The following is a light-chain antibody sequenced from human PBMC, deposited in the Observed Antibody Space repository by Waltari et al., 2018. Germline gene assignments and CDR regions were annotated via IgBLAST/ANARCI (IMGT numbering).Light chain of an antibody. J-gene: IGKJ1*01. Sequence: DIVMTQSPDSLAVSLGERATINCKSSPSVLYSSNNKNYLAWYQQKPGQPPKLLIYWASTRESGVPDRFSGSGSGTDFTLTISSLQAEDVAVYYCQQYYSIPLTFGQGTKVEIK. CDR1: PSVLYSSNNKNY. V-gene: IGKV4-1*01. CDR3: QQYYSIPLT. CDR2: WAS.